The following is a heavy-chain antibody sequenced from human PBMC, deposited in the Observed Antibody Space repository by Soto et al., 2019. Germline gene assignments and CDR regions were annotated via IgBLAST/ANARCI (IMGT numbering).Heavy chain of an antibody. CDR1: VFTFSSYA. J-gene: IGHJ4*02. CDR3: AKDQYSGSPGKPDY. D-gene: IGHD1-26*01. Sequence: GGSLRLSCAASVFTFSSYAMSWVRQAPGKGLEWVSAISGSGGTTYYADSVKGRFTISRDNSKNTLYLQMNTLRAEDTAVYYCAKDQYSGSPGKPDYWGQGTLVTVSS. V-gene: IGHV3-23*01. CDR2: ISGSGGTT.